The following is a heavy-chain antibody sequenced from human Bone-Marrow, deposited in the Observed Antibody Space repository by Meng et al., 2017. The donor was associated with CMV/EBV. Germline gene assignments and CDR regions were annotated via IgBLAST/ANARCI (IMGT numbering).Heavy chain of an antibody. Sequence: AGLTYSSYWMNWGLRAPGKGRGWVSHINSEGSTADYADSLKDRFTISTENDKNTLYLRMNSLRTEDTAVYYCARAYTTSWYAFEYWGQGTLVTVSS. CDR3: ARAYTTSWYAFEY. D-gene: IGHD6-13*01. J-gene: IGHJ4*02. V-gene: IGHV3-74*01. CDR2: INSEGSTA. CDR1: GLTYSSYW.